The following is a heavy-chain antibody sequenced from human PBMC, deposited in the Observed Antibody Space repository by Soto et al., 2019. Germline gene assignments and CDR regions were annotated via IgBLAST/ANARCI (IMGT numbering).Heavy chain of an antibody. Sequence: QVQLAQPGTEVRKPGASVKVSCETSGDTFTNFDLNWVRQASGQGLEWIGWMRADSGHSGHARKFQGRVSMTRDTSRRTAYMELSSLRAEDTAVYYCARYIFGQGFKAWGQGTLVFVSS. CDR1: GDTFTNFD. V-gene: IGHV1-8*01. CDR3: ARYIFGQGFKA. D-gene: IGHD3-3*02. CDR2: MRADSGHS. J-gene: IGHJ5*02.